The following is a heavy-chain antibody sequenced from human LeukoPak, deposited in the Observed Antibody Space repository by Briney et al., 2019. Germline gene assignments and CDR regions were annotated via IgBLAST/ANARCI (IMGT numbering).Heavy chain of an antibody. Sequence: ASVNVSCKASGGTLNTYSISWVRQAPGQGLEWMGGIIPVFNTINYAQRFQGRVTLTVDESTSTAYMELSSLRSEDTAVYYCARGNSRWSTPSSSYYYRMDVWGQGTTVAVSS. CDR3: ARGNSRWSTPSSSYYYRMDV. D-gene: IGHD4-23*01. V-gene: IGHV1-69*13. CDR1: GGTLNTYS. J-gene: IGHJ6*02. CDR2: IIPVFNTI.